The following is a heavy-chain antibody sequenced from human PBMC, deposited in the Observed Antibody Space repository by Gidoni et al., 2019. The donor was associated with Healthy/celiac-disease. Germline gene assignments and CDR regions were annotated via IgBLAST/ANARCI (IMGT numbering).Heavy chain of an antibody. J-gene: IGHJ2*01. V-gene: IGHV4-4*07. Sequence: QVQLQESGPGLVKPSETRSLTCTGSGGYISSSYWSWIRQPAGKGLEWIGRIYTRGSTNYNPSLKSRVTMSVDTSKNQFSLKLSSVTAADTAVYYCARDTAMSSRHWYFDLWGRGTLVTVS. CDR3: ARDTAMSSRHWYFDL. D-gene: IGHD5-18*01. CDR2: IYTRGST. CDR1: GGYISSSY.